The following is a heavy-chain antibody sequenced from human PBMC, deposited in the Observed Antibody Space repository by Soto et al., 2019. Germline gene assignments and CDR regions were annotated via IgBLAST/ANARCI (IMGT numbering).Heavy chain of an antibody. J-gene: IGHJ4*02. CDR3: ARSRWDY. CDR1: ALTFSTYS. CDR2: ISSTGDNI. Sequence: GGSLRLSCAASALTFSTYSMNWVRQAPGRGLEWVSYISSTGDNIYYADSVKGRFTISRDNAKNSLYLQMNSLRVDDTAVYYCARSRWDYWGQGTLVTSPQ. V-gene: IGHV3-48*01. D-gene: IGHD2-15*01.